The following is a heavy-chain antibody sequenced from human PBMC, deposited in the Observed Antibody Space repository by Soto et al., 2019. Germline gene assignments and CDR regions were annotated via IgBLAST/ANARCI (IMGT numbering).Heavy chain of an antibody. CDR2: ISGSGGST. CDR3: AKEKYYYGSGSSLYFDY. J-gene: IGHJ4*02. D-gene: IGHD3-10*01. V-gene: IGHV3-23*01. CDR1: GFIFSSYA. Sequence: GSLTLSFAASGFIFSSYAMSWVRQAPGKGLEWVSAISGSGGSTYYADSVKGRFTISRDNSKNTLYLQMNSLRAEDTAVYYCAKEKYYYGSGSSLYFDYWGQGTLVTVSS.